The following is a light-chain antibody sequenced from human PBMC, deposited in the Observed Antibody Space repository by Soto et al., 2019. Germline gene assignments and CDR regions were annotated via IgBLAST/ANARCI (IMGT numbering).Light chain of an antibody. CDR2: HAS. CDR3: QQYNKWPLT. J-gene: IGKJ4*02. Sequence: EIVMTQSPATLSVSPGERATLSCRASQSVSNNLAWYQQKPGQAPRLLLYHASTRATGIPTRFSGRGSGTEFTRTISSRQSEDVAVYYCQQYNKWPLTFGGGTKVEIK. V-gene: IGKV3-15*01. CDR1: QSVSNN.